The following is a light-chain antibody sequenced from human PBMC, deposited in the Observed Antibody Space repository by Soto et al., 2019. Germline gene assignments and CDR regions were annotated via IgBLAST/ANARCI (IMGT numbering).Light chain of an antibody. CDR3: QQYGRSPFT. CDR1: QSVSSSY. Sequence: EIVLTHSPGTLSLSPGERATLSCSASQSVSSSYLAWHQQKLGQAPRLLIYGTSSRATGIPDRFSGSGSGTDFTLTISRLEPEDFAVYYCQQYGRSPFTFGPGTKVD. J-gene: IGKJ3*01. V-gene: IGKV3-20*01. CDR2: GTS.